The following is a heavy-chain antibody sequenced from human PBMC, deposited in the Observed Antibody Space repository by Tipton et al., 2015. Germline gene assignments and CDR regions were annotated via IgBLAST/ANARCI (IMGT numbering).Heavy chain of an antibody. CDR3: ARGGVGGYFLFDY. V-gene: IGHV3-53*05. CDR2: IYSDGRT. Sequence: GSLRLSCAASGFTVSNNYMSWVRQAPGTGLEWVSVIYSDGRTNYADSVKGRFTISRDNSKNTLYLQMNSLRAEDTAVYFCARGGVGGYFLFDYWGQGTLGTVSS. J-gene: IGHJ4*02. D-gene: IGHD3-22*01. CDR1: GFTVSNNY.